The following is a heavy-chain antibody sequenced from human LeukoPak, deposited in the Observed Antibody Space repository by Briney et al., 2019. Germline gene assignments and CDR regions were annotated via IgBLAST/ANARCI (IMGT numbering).Heavy chain of an antibody. CDR3: TTRVRGGSSYY. Sequence: GGSLRLSCAASGFTFSSYEMNWVRQAPGKGLEWVSYISSSGSTIYYADSVKGRFTISRDNAKNSLYLQMNSLRAEDTAVYYCTTRVRGGSSYYWGQGTLVTVSS. J-gene: IGHJ4*02. V-gene: IGHV3-48*03. D-gene: IGHD2-15*01. CDR1: GFTFSSYE. CDR2: ISSSGSTI.